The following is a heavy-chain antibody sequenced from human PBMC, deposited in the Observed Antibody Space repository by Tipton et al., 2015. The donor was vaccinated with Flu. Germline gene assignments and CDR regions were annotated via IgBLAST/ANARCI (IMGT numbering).Heavy chain of an antibody. CDR1: GGSFTGYY. J-gene: IGHJ5*02. CDR2: IHKTGYT. D-gene: IGHD4-11*01. CDR3: ARRDYSNYVSEPKNWFDP. V-gene: IGHV4-34*01. Sequence: TLSLTCAVSGGSFTGYYWTWIRQPPGKGLEWIGNIHKTGYTYYNPSLTSRVTISVDTSKNQFSLRLTSVTAADTAIYYCARRDYSNYVSEPKNWFDPWGQGTLVTVSS.